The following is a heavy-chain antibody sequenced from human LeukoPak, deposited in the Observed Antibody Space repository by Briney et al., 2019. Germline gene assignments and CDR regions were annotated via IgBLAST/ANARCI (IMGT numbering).Heavy chain of an antibody. CDR2: IHYSGST. D-gene: IGHD4-17*01. Sequence: PSETLSLTCTVSVDAVSSGSYYWSWIRQPPGQGLEWIGYIHYSGSTKYNPSLKSRVTMSVDTSNNQFSLKVTSVTAADTAIYYCTRTNYGDYNWFDPWGQGTLVTVSS. V-gene: IGHV4-61*01. CDR3: TRTNYGDYNWFDP. CDR1: VDAVSSGSYY. J-gene: IGHJ5*02.